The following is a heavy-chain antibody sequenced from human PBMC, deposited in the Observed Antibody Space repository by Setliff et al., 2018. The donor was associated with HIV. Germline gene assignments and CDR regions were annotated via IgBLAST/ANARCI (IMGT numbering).Heavy chain of an antibody. J-gene: IGHJ3*02. CDR1: GGSISSSSYY. CDR2: VYYSGTT. Sequence: SETLSLTCTVSGGSISSSSYYWGWVRQSPGKGLEWIGSVYYSGTTYYNPSLTSRVTISVDTFRNQFSLKLTSVTAADTALYYCARHFSIFGVTIISNDAFDIWGRGTMVTVSS. CDR3: ARHFSIFGVTIISNDAFDI. V-gene: IGHV4-39*01. D-gene: IGHD3-3*01.